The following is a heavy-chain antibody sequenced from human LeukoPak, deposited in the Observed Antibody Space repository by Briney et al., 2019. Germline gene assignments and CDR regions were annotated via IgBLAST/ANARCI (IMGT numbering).Heavy chain of an antibody. CDR1: GYTLTELS. Sequence: ASVKVSCKVSGYTLTELSMHWVRQAPGKGLEWMGGFDPEDGETIYAQKFQGRVTMTEDTSTDTAYMELSSLRSEDTAVYYCAGLLKCSGGSCYSVEYFQYWGQGTLVTVSS. V-gene: IGHV1-24*01. CDR3: AGLLKCSGGSCYSVEYFQY. CDR2: FDPEDGET. D-gene: IGHD2-15*01. J-gene: IGHJ1*01.